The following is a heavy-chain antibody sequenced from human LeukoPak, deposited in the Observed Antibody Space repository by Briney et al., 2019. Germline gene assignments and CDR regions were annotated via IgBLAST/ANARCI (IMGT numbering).Heavy chain of an antibody. Sequence: GGSLRLSCAASGFTFSSYGMHWVRQAPGKWLEWVAFIRYDGSNKYYADSVKGRFTISRDNSKNTLYLQMNSLRAEDTAVYYCAKGEDSSGYFFLSGAEYFQHWGQGTLVTVSS. J-gene: IGHJ1*01. D-gene: IGHD3-22*01. CDR3: AKGEDSSGYFFLSGAEYFQH. V-gene: IGHV3-30*02. CDR1: GFTFSSYG. CDR2: IRYDGSNK.